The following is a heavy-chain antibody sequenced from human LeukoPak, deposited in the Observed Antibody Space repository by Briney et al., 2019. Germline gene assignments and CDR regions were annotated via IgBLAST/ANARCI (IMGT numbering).Heavy chain of an antibody. D-gene: IGHD6-6*01. CDR3: GGAARRSGWFDP. Sequence: SETLSLTCAVYGGSFSGYYWSWIRQPPGKGLEWIGEINHSGSTNYNPSLKSRVTISIDTSKNQFSLKLSSVTAADTAVYYCGGAARRSGWFDPWGQGTLVTVSS. CDR2: INHSGST. J-gene: IGHJ5*02. V-gene: IGHV4-34*01. CDR1: GGSFSGYY.